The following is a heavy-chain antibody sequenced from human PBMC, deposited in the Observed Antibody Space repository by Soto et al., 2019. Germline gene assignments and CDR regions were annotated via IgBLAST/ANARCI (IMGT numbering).Heavy chain of an antibody. Sequence: EVQLVESGGGLVQPGGSLRLSCAASGFTFSAYWINWVRQTPGKGLEGVANINPDGSVKNYAESVKGRFTISRDNAKNSLYLQMNSLRAEDTAVYSCARGYDYLIDYWGQGTLVTVSS. CDR1: GFTFSAYW. CDR2: INPDGSVK. CDR3: ARGYDYLIDY. J-gene: IGHJ4*02. D-gene: IGHD3-22*01. V-gene: IGHV3-7*01.